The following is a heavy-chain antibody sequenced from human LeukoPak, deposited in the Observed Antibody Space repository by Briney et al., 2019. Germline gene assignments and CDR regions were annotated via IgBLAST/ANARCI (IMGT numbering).Heavy chain of an antibody. J-gene: IGHJ4*02. CDR3: ARYGYGVYDSSSYLGFDC. V-gene: IGHV3-48*02. Sequence: PGGSLRLSCAASGFTFSSYSMNWVRQAPGKGLEWVSYISSSSSTIYYADSVKGRFTISRDNAKNSLYLQMNSLRDEDTAVYYCARYGYGVYDSSSYLGFDCWGQGTLVTVSS. D-gene: IGHD3-22*01. CDR1: GFTFSSYS. CDR2: ISSSSSTI.